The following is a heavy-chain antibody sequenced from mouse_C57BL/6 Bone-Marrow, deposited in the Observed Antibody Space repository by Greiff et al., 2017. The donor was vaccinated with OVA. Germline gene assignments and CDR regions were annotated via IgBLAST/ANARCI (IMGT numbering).Heavy chain of an antibody. D-gene: IGHD1-1*01. CDR2: IDPSDSYT. CDR1: GYTFTSYW. CDR3: ARKTVVATDWYFDV. J-gene: IGHJ1*03. V-gene: IGHV1-50*01. Sequence: QVQLKQSGAELVKPGASVKLSCKASGYTFTSYWMQWVKQRPGQGLEWIGEIDPSDSYTNYNQKFKGKATLTVDTSSSTAYMQLSSLTSEDSAIYYCARKTVVATDWYFDVWGTGTTVTVSS.